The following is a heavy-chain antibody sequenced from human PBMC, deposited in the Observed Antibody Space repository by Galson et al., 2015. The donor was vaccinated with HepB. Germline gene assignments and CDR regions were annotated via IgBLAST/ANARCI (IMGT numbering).Heavy chain of an antibody. J-gene: IGHJ6*02. CDR1: GYRFSSYW. CDR2: IYPGDSDT. Sequence: QSGAEVKKPGESLKISCKASGYRFSSYWIGWVRQRPGKGLESMGMIYPGDSDTRYSPFFEGQVTMSVDKSITTAYLQWSSLWAADTAIYYCAKYRQGDYDATGRYGMDVWGQGTTVTVSS. CDR3: AKYRQGDYDATGRYGMDV. V-gene: IGHV5-51*01. D-gene: IGHD4/OR15-4a*01.